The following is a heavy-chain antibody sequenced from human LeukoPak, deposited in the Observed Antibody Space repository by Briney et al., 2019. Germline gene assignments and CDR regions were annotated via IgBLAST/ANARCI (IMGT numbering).Heavy chain of an antibody. CDR3: AKAPVTTCRGAFCYPFDY. J-gene: IGHJ4*02. CDR1: GFTFSNYV. CDR2: ISDTGNT. Sequence: GGSLRLSCAVSGFTFSNYVMIWVRQAPGKGLEWVSAISDTGNTYHADSVKGRFTISRDSSKNTLFLQMNRLRPEDAAVYYCAKAPVTTCRGAFCYPFDYWGLGTLVTVSS. D-gene: IGHD2-15*01. V-gene: IGHV3-23*01.